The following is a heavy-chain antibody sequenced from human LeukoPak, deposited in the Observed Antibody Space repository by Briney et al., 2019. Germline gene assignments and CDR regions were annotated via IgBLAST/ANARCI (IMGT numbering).Heavy chain of an antibody. CDR1: GGSISSGGYY. V-gene: IGHV4-31*03. CDR2: IYYSGST. CDR3: ARDRVPAAMDGGWFDP. J-gene: IGHJ5*02. Sequence: SETLSLTCTVSGGSISSGGYYWSWIRQHPGKGLEWIGYIYYSGSTYYNPSLKSRVTISVDTSKNQFSLKLSSVTAADTAVYYCARDRVPAAMDGGWFDPWGQGTLVTVSS. D-gene: IGHD2-2*01.